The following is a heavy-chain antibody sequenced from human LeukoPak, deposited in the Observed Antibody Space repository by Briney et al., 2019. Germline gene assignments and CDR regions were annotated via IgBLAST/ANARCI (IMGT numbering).Heavy chain of an antibody. CDR1: GFTFRSYD. Sequence: GGSLRLSCAAPGFTFRSYDMSWVRQAPGKGLEWVSTLSGSGDSTYYADSVKGRFTISRDNSKNTLYLQMNSLRAEDTAVYYCASQYTSGWYVAFEYWGQGALVTVSS. CDR3: ASQYTSGWYVAFEY. J-gene: IGHJ4*02. CDR2: LSGSGDST. V-gene: IGHV3-23*01. D-gene: IGHD6-19*01.